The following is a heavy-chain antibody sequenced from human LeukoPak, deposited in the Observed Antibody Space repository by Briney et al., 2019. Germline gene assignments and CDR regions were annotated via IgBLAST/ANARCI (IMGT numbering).Heavy chain of an antibody. J-gene: IGHJ4*02. CDR3: ARPYYSGGYFDY. Sequence: SETLSLTCTVSGGSISSSSYYWGWIRQPPGKGLEWIGSIYYSGSTYYNPSLKSRVTISVGTSKNQFSLQLSSMTAADTTVYYCARPYYSGGYFDYWGQGTLVTVSS. D-gene: IGHD3-10*01. CDR1: GGSISSSSYY. V-gene: IGHV4-39*01. CDR2: IYYSGST.